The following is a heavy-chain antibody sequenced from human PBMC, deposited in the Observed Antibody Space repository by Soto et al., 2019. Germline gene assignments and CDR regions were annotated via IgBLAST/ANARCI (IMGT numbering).Heavy chain of an antibody. V-gene: IGHV4-59*08. CDR1: GGSISSYY. CDR3: ARPLYDNSGYYPLDAFDI. CDR2: IYCSGST. J-gene: IGHJ3*02. Sequence: SETLSLTCTVSGGSISSYYWSWIRQPPGKGLEWIGYIYCSGSTNYNPSLKSRVTISVDTSKNQLSLKLSSVTAADTAVYYCARPLYDNSGYYPLDAFDIWGQGTMVTVSS. D-gene: IGHD3-22*01.